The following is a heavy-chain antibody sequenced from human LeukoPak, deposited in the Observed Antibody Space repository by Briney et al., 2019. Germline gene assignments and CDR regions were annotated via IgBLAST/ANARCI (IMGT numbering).Heavy chain of an antibody. J-gene: IGHJ4*02. D-gene: IGHD3-3*01. CDR2: INPSGGST. CDR1: GYTFTSYY. V-gene: IGHV1-46*01. Sequence: GASVKVSCKASGYTFTSYYMHWVRQAPGQGLEWMGIINPSGGSTSYAQKFQGRVTMTRDTSTSTVYMELSSLRSEDTAVYHCAREDLGQPADYWGQGTLVTVSS. CDR3: AREDLGQPADY.